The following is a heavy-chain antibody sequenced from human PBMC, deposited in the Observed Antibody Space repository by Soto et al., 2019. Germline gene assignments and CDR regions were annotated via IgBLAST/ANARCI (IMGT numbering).Heavy chain of an antibody. J-gene: IGHJ4*01. V-gene: IGHV1-18*01. CDR3: SRRASGYSYGFFRY. CDR1: GYTFTSYG. Sequence: QVQLVQSGAEVKKPGASVKVSCKASGYTFTSYGISWVRQAPGQGLEWMGWISAYNGNTNYAQKLQGRVTMTTDTGTITAYSELRSQRSENTTVCCFSRRASGYSYGFFRYWGQGNPVT. D-gene: IGHD5-18*01. CDR2: ISAYNGNT.